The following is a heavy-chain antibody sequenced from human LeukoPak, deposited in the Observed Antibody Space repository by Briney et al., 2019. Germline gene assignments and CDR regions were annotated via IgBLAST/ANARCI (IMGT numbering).Heavy chain of an antibody. CDR3: AREAPDNGYCSGGSCTRGAFDI. Sequence: ASVKVSCKASGYTFTDYYMHWVRQAPGQGLEWMGIINPSGGSTSYAQKFQGRVTMTRDMSTSTVYMELSSLRSEDTAVYYCAREAPDNGYCSGGSCTRGAFDIWGQGTMVTVSS. J-gene: IGHJ3*02. CDR1: GYTFTDYY. V-gene: IGHV1-46*01. CDR2: INPSGGST. D-gene: IGHD2-15*01.